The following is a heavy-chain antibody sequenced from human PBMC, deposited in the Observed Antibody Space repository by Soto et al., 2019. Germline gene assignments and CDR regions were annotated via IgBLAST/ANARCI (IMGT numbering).Heavy chain of an antibody. CDR3: ARTRYSSSWWRPEHFDP. J-gene: IGHJ5*02. Sequence: PSETLSLTCAVSGGSISSGGYSWSWIRQPPGKGLEWIGYIYHSGSTYYNPSLKSRVTISVDRSKNQFSLKLSSVTAADTAVYYCARTRYSSSWWRPEHFDPWGQGTLVTVSS. D-gene: IGHD6-13*01. CDR1: GGSISSGGYS. CDR2: IYHSGST. V-gene: IGHV4-30-2*02.